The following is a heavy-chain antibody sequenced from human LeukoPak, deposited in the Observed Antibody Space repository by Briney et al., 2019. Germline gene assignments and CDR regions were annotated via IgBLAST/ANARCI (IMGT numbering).Heavy chain of an antibody. D-gene: IGHD6-13*01. Sequence: GGSLRLSCAASGFSFSSYGMHWVRQAPGKGLERVAVISHDGRNKYCADSVKGRFTISRDNSKNTLYLQMNSLRAEDTAVYYCAKEMYSSSWYNWFDPWGQGTLVTVSS. J-gene: IGHJ5*02. CDR3: AKEMYSSSWYNWFDP. CDR2: ISHDGRNK. CDR1: GFSFSSYG. V-gene: IGHV3-30*18.